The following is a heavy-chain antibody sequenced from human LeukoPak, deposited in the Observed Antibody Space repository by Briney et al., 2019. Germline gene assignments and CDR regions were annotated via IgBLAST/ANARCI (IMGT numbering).Heavy chain of an antibody. CDR2: IYDSGST. CDR3: ARVKERTFDY. D-gene: IGHD1/OR15-1a*01. J-gene: IGHJ4*02. CDR1: GGSISSSNW. Sequence: PSETLSLTCAVSGGSISSSNWWSWVRPPPGKGLEWIGEIYDSGSTNYTPSLKSRVTISADKSKNQLSLRLSSVTAADTAMYYCARVKERTFDYWGQGTLVTVSS. V-gene: IGHV4-4*02.